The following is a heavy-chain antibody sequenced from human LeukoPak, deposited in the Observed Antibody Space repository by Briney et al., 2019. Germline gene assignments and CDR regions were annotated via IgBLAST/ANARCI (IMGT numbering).Heavy chain of an antibody. J-gene: IGHJ6*03. Sequence: SETLSLTCTVYGGSFSGYYWSWIRQPPGKGLEWIGEINHSGSTNYNPSLKSRVTMSVDTSKNQFSLKLSSVTAADTAVYYCARRRVRGVIRRETYYMDVWGKGTTVTISS. CDR1: GGSFSGYY. D-gene: IGHD3-10*01. V-gene: IGHV4-34*01. CDR2: INHSGST. CDR3: ARRRVRGVIRRETYYMDV.